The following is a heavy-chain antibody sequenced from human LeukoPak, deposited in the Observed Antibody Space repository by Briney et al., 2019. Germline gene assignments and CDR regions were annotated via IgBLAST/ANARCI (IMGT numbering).Heavy chain of an antibody. D-gene: IGHD5-12*01. CDR3: ARDGSLGY. J-gene: IGHJ4*02. CDR2: INSNNGAT. CDR1: GYTFTDYY. V-gene: IGHV1-2*02. Sequence: ASLKVSCKPSGYTFTDYYIHRVRHAPGHGLEWMGWINSNNGATSYAQKFQGRVTMTRDTSISTAYMELTRLGSDDTAVYYCARDGSLGYWGQGTLVTVSS.